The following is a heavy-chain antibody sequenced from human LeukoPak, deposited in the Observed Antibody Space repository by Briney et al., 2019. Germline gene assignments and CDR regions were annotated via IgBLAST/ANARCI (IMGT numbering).Heavy chain of an antibody. V-gene: IGHV3-21*01. CDR1: GLTFSRYS. J-gene: IGHJ4*02. CDR2: ISGSSSSYI. CDR3: ARDFYDTSGYYYDY. Sequence: GGSLRLSCAASGLTFSRYSMNWVRQAPGKGLEWVSSISGSSSSYIYYADSLKGRFTISRDNAKNSLYLQMNSLRAEDTAVYYCARDFYDTSGYYYDYWGQGTLVTVSS. D-gene: IGHD3-22*01.